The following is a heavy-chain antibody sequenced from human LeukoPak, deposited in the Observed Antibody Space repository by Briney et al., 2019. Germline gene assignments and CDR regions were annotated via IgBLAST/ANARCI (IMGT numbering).Heavy chain of an antibody. V-gene: IGHV3-53*01. Sequence: GGSLRLSCAASGFTVSGTHMSWVRQAPGKGLEWISSIYTGGTTYYSASAEGRFTISRDKSKNTLYLHMDSLRVEDTAVYYCARDQATSGGGLDSWGQGTLVTVSS. D-gene: IGHD3-16*01. J-gene: IGHJ4*02. CDR1: GFTVSGTH. CDR2: IYTGGTT. CDR3: ARDQATSGGGLDS.